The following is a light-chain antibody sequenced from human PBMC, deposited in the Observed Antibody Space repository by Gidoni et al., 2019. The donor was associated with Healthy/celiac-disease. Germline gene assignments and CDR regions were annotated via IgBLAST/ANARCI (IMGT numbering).Light chain of an antibody. Sequence: DIQMTQSPSSLSASVGYRVTITCQASQDISNYLNWYQQKPGKAPKLLIYDASNLETGVPSSFSGSGSGTDFTFTISSLQPEDIETYYCQQYDNLPRTFGPGTKVDIK. CDR1: QDISNY. V-gene: IGKV1-33*01. J-gene: IGKJ3*01. CDR3: QQYDNLPRT. CDR2: DAS.